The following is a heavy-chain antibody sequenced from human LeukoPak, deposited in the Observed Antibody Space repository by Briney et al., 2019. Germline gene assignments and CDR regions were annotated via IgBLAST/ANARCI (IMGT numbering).Heavy chain of an antibody. V-gene: IGHV4-34*01. D-gene: IGHD3-22*01. J-gene: IGHJ4*02. CDR1: GGSFSGYY. CDR3: ARGRYYYDSSGTHAREFDY. Sequence: TPSETLSLTCAVDGGSFSGYYWSWIRQPPGKGLEWIGEINHSGSTNYNPSLKSRATISVDTSKNQFSLKLSSVTAADTAVYYCARGRYYYDSSGTHAREFDYWGQGTLVTVSS. CDR2: INHSGST.